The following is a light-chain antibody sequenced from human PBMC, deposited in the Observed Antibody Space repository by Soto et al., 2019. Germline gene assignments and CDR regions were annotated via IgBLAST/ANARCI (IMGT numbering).Light chain of an antibody. V-gene: IGLV2-14*01. Sequence: QSALTQPASVSGSPGQSITISCTGTSSDVCGYNYVSWYQQHPGKAPKLMIYDVSNRPSGVSNRFSGSKSGNTASLTISGLQAEDEADYYCSSYTSSSTLVFGGGTKITVL. CDR1: SSDVCGYNY. CDR2: DVS. CDR3: SSYTSSSTLV. J-gene: IGLJ2*01.